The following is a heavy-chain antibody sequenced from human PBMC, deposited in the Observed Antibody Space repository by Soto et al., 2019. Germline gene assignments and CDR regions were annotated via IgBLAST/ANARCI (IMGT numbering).Heavy chain of an antibody. Sequence: QVQLVQSGAEVKKPGASVKVSCKASGYTFTSYGISWVRQAPGQGLEWMGWISAYNGNTNYAQKLQGRVTMTTDTSTSTAYMELRSLRSDDTAVYYCASPNVNKYYDILTGRLPLYYYYGMDVWGQGTTVTVSS. CDR1: GYTFTSYG. D-gene: IGHD3-9*01. V-gene: IGHV1-18*04. CDR3: ASPNVNKYYDILTGRLPLYYYYGMDV. J-gene: IGHJ6*02. CDR2: ISAYNGNT.